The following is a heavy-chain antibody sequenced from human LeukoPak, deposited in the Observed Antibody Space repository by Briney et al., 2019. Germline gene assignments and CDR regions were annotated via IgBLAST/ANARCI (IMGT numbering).Heavy chain of an antibody. CDR2: IYYSGST. Sequence: SETLSLTCTVSGGSISSGSYYWRWIRQHPGKVLGWIGYIYYSGSTYYNPSLKSRVTISVDTSKNQFSLKLSSVTAADTAVYYCARAQGFYDSSGLDYWGQGTLVTVSS. J-gene: IGHJ4*02. D-gene: IGHD3-22*01. V-gene: IGHV4-31*03. CDR3: ARAQGFYDSSGLDY. CDR1: GGSISSGSYY.